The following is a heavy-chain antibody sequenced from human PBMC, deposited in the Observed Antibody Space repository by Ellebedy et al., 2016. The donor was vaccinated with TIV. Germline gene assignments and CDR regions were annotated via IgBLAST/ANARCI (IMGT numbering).Heavy chain of an antibody. CDR2: ISTNGKYI. CDR3: TRPAATYSSSWYDFDC. J-gene: IGHJ4*02. D-gene: IGHD6-13*01. Sequence: PGGSLRLSCVASGFTFSSFTMNWVRQAPGKGLEWVSSISTNGKYIHLADSLKGRFTVSRDNAKNSLYLQMSSLRVENTAIYYGTRPAATYSSSWYDFDCWGQGALVTVSS. CDR1: GFTFSSFT. V-gene: IGHV3-21*01.